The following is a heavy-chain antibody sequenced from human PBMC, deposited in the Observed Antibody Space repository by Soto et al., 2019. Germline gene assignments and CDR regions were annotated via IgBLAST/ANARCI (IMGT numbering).Heavy chain of an antibody. CDR3: ARGADYDILTGPFDY. J-gene: IGHJ4*02. D-gene: IGHD3-9*01. Sequence: PSETLSLTCTASGGSISSYYWSWIRQPPGKGLEWIGYIYYSGSTNYNPSLKSRVTISVDTSKNQFSLKLSSVTAADTAVYYCARGADYDILTGPFDYWGQGTLVTVSS. V-gene: IGHV4-59*01. CDR2: IYYSGST. CDR1: GGSISSYY.